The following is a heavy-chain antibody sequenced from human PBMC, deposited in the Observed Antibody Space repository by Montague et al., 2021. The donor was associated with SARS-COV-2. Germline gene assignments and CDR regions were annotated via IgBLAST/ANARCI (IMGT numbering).Heavy chain of an antibody. CDR2: INHSGTA. Sequence: SETLSLTCAVYGGSFSVYYWTWLRQSPRSGLEWIAEINHSGTANYNPSLKSRVSISVDTSKNQFTLKLTSVTAADTAMYYCAKVTTDVLRYFDWLTHEDPRYFDXWGQGTLVTVSS. V-gene: IGHV4-34*01. J-gene: IGHJ4*02. D-gene: IGHD3-9*01. CDR1: GGSFSVYY. CDR3: AKVTTDVLRYFDWLTHEDPRYFDX.